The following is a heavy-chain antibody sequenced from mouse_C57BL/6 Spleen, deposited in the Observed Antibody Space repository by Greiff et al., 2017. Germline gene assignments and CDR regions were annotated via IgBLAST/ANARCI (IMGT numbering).Heavy chain of an antibody. Sequence: QVQLQQSGAELVRPGASVTLSCKASGYTFTDYEMHWVKQTPVHGLEWIGAIDPETGGTAYNQKFKGKAILTADKSSSTAYMELRSLTSEDSAVYYCTRWVTTVVAGFDYWGQGTTLTVSS. CDR2: IDPETGGT. V-gene: IGHV1-15*01. D-gene: IGHD1-1*01. CDR3: TRWVTTVVAGFDY. CDR1: GYTFTDYE. J-gene: IGHJ2*01.